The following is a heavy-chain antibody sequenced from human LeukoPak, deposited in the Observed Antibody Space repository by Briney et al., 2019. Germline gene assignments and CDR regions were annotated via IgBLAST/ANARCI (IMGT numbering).Heavy chain of an antibody. CDR2: ISSSSNYI. V-gene: IGHV3-21*01. D-gene: IGHD2-2*01. Sequence: PGGSLRLSCVVSGFTFSSHSMNWVRQAPGKGLEWVSSISSSSNYIYYADSVKGRFTISRDNAKNSLYLQMNSLRAEDTAVYYCARDVIVVVPAASGGYWGQGTLVTVSS. J-gene: IGHJ4*02. CDR1: GFTFSSHS. CDR3: ARDVIVVVPAASGGY.